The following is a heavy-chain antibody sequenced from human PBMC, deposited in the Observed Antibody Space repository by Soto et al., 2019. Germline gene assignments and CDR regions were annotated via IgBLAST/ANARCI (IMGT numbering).Heavy chain of an antibody. CDR1: GGSISSGGYY. J-gene: IGHJ3*02. V-gene: IGHV4-31*03. CDR2: IYYSGST. D-gene: IGHD3-22*01. CDR3: ARDGGSSGYYFSAFDI. Sequence: QVQLQESGPGLVKPSQTLSLTCTVSGGSISSGGYYWSWIRQHPGKGLEWIGYIYYSGSTYYNPSLKSRVTISVDTSKNQFSLKLSSVTAADTAVYYCARDGGSSGYYFSAFDIWGQGTMVTVSS.